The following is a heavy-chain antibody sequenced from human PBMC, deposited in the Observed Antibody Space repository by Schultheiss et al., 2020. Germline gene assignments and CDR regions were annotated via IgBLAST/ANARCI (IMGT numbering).Heavy chain of an antibody. D-gene: IGHD2-15*01. Sequence: GSLRLSCAASEFTFSNYWMHWVRQVPGKGLVWVSRISSDGSSTSYVESVRGRFTISRDNAKDTLYLQMNSLSAEDTAVYYCARGYCSGGSCPGRDAFDIWGQGTTVTVSS. CDR2: ISSDGSST. CDR3: ARGYCSGGSCPGRDAFDI. CDR1: EFTFSNYW. V-gene: IGHV3-74*01. J-gene: IGHJ3*02.